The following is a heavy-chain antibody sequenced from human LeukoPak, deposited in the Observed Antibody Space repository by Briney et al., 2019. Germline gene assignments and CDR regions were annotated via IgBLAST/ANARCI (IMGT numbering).Heavy chain of an antibody. Sequence: GGSLRLSCAASGFTFSSYAMDWVRQAPGKGLEWVADISHDGSNKYYADSVKGRFTISRDNSKNTLYLQMNSLRAEDTAVYYCARDEARYCSSTSRYGLFYWGQGTLVTVPS. CDR3: ARDEARYCSSTSRYGLFY. V-gene: IGHV3-30*04. D-gene: IGHD2-2*01. CDR1: GFTFSSYA. CDR2: ISHDGSNK. J-gene: IGHJ4*02.